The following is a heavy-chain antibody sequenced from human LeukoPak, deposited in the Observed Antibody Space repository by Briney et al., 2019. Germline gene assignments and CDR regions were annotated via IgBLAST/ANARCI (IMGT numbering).Heavy chain of an antibody. D-gene: IGHD3/OR15-3a*01. CDR2: IYYSGRT. V-gene: IGHV4-39*01. CDR3: ARQTGSGLFILP. CDR1: GGSINSSSYY. J-gene: IGHJ4*02. Sequence: SETLSLTCIVSGGSINSSSYYWGWIRQPPGKGLEWIGSIYYSGRTYYNPSLKSRVTISVDTSRNQFSLKLTSVTAADTAVYYCARQTGSGLFILPGGQGTLVTVSS.